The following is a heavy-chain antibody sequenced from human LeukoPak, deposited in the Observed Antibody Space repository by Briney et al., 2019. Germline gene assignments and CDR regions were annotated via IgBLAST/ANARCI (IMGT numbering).Heavy chain of an antibody. CDR1: GGSISTYH. D-gene: IGHD3-22*01. CDR2: IYTSEST. V-gene: IGHV4-4*07. J-gene: IGHJ4*02. Sequence: SETLSLTCTVSGGSISTYHWSWIRQPAGKGLEWIGRIYTSESTNYNPSLKSRVTMSLDKSKNQFSLKLTSVTAADTAVYYCARGRGDYFDTSGYFFGYWGQGTLVTVSS. CDR3: ARGRGDYFDTSGYFFGY.